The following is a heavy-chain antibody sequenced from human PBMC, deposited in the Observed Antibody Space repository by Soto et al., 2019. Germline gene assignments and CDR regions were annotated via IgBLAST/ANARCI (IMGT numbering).Heavy chain of an antibody. V-gene: IGHV4-39*01. CDR1: GGSIRSSSSY. CDR3: ARGDIVATPHGDAFDI. Sequence: SETLSLTCTVSGGSIRSSSSYWGWVRQPPGKGLEWVGSIYYLGNTYYNPSLGSRATISVDTSKNQFSLKLRSVTAADTAVYYCARGDIVATPHGDAFDIWGQGTMVTVSS. D-gene: IGHD5-12*01. J-gene: IGHJ3*02. CDR2: IYYLGNT.